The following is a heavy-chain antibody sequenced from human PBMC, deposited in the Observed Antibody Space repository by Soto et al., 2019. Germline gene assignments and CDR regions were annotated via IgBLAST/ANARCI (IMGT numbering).Heavy chain of an antibody. J-gene: IGHJ6*01. Sequence: QVQLVQSGAELKKPGSSVKVSCKASGGSFDNYGTNWVRQAPGQGLEWMGRIIPVPGTAEYAQSVKGRVTITADESTSASYMELRSLTSEDTAVLFCARDGQGERTGRDVWSQGTTVNVSS. D-gene: IGHD1-1*01. CDR3: ARDGQGERTGRDV. CDR2: IIPVPGTA. CDR1: GGSFDNYG. V-gene: IGHV1-69*11.